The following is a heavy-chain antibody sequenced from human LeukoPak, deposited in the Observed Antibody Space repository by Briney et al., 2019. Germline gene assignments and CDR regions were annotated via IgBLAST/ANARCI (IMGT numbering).Heavy chain of an antibody. Sequence: GGSLRLSCAASGFTFSGYGMHWVRQAPGKGLEWVAVISYDGSNKYYADSVKGRFTISRDNSKNTLYLQMNSLRAEDTAVYYCAKAGIAAAGTGGNYFDYWGQGTLVTVSS. CDR2: ISYDGSNK. J-gene: IGHJ4*02. CDR3: AKAGIAAAGTGGNYFDY. CDR1: GFTFSGYG. V-gene: IGHV3-30*18. D-gene: IGHD6-13*01.